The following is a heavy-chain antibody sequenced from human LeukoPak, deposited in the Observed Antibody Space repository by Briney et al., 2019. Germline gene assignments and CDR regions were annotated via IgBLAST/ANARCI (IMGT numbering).Heavy chain of an antibody. CDR3: ARDLRDILTGYYSYSFDY. V-gene: IGHV3-74*01. CDR1: GFTFSSYW. J-gene: IGHJ4*02. CDR2: INSDGSST. Sequence: PGGSLRLSCAASGFTFSSYWMHWVRQAPGKGLVWVSRINSDGSSTSYADSVKGRFTISRDNAKNTLYLQMNSLRAEDTAVYYCARDLRDILTGYYSYSFDYWGQGTLVTVSS. D-gene: IGHD3-9*01.